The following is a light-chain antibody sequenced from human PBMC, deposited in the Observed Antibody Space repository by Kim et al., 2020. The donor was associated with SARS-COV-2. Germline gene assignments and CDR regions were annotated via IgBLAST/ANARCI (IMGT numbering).Light chain of an antibody. J-gene: IGKJ1*01. CDR2: KAS. CDR1: QSVSIY. Sequence: ASVGDRVTITCRASQSVSIYLAWYQQKPGKAPNLLIYKASSLESGVPSRFSGSGSGTEFTLTISSLQPDDFATYYCQQYNSYSPWTFGQGTKLEIK. V-gene: IGKV1-5*03. CDR3: QQYNSYSPWT.